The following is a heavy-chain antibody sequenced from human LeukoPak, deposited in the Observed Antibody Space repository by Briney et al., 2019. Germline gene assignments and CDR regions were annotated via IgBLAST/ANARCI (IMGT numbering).Heavy chain of an antibody. V-gene: IGHV3-23*01. Sequence: QSGGSLRLSWAASGFTFSGYAMSWVRQAPGKGLEWVSAISGSGGSTYYADSVKGRFTISRDNSKNTLYLQMNSLRAEDTAVYYCAKDRVIVGATTFEYWGQGTLVTVSS. CDR2: ISGSGGST. CDR1: GFTFSGYA. CDR3: AKDRVIVGATTFEY. J-gene: IGHJ4*02. D-gene: IGHD1-26*01.